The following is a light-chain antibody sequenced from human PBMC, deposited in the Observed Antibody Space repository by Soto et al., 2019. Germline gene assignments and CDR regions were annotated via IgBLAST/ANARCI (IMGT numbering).Light chain of an antibody. V-gene: IGKV1-5*03. Sequence: DIQMTQSPSTLSGSVGDRVTITCRASQTISSWLAWYQQKPGKAPKLLIYKASTFKSGVPSRFSGSGSGTEFNLTISSLQPNDFATYYCKHYNSYSEAFGQGTKVELK. CDR3: KHYNSYSEA. J-gene: IGKJ1*01. CDR2: KAS. CDR1: QTISSW.